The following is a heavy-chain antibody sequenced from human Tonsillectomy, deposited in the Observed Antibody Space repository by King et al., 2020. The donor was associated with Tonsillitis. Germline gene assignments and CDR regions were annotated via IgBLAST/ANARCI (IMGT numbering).Heavy chain of an antibody. CDR1: GGSFSSYA. CDR3: ARNTYYGEEIDY. CDR2: IIPILGIA. Sequence: QLVQSGAEVKKPGSSVKVSCKASGGSFSSYAISWVRQAPGQGLEWMGRIIPILGIANYAQKFQGRVTITADKSTSTAYMELSSLRSEDTAVYYCARNTYYGEEIDYWGQGTLVTVSS. D-gene: IGHD4-17*01. V-gene: IGHV1-69*09. J-gene: IGHJ4*02.